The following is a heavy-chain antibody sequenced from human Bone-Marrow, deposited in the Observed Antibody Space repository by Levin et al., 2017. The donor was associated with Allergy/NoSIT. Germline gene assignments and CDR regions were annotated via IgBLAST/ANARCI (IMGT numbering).Heavy chain of an antibody. D-gene: IGHD4-23*01. CDR1: GFIFTTYY. CDR3: ARDNSMATPIRSGWFDP. J-gene: IGHJ5*02. Sequence: ASVKVSCKASGFIFTTYYMHWVRQAPGQGLEWLGIINPSGDSTSYAQKFQGRLTMTRDTSTSTVYMELSSLRSDDTAVYYCARDNSMATPIRSGWFDPWGQGTLVTVSS. V-gene: IGHV1-46*01. CDR2: INPSGDST.